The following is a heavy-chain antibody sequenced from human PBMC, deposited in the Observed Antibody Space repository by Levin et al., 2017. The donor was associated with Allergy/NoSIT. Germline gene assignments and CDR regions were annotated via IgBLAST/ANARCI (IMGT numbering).Heavy chain of an antibody. CDR1: GGSISSTSDY. CDR3: ARHQWVQRWFPFDY. V-gene: IGHV4-39*01. D-gene: IGHD5-18*01. J-gene: IGHJ4*02. CDR2: IYYSGST. Sequence: SETLSLTCTVSGGSISSTSDYWGWIRQPPGKGLEWIATIYYSGSTYYNPSLKSRVTISVDTSKNPFSLKLSSVTAADTSVYFCARHQWVQRWFPFDYWGQGTLVTVSS.